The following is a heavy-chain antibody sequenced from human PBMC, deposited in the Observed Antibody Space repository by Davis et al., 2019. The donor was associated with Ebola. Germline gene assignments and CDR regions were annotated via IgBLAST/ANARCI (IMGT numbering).Heavy chain of an antibody. CDR2: ISAGVGAT. CDR3: ANPGQGYCSGGRCDY. CDR1: GFNFRNYA. D-gene: IGHD2-15*01. J-gene: IGHJ4*02. V-gene: IGHV3-23*01. Sequence: GESLKISCVFSGFNFRNYAMSWVRQAPGKGLEWVSGISAGVGATYYADSVRGRFTISRDNSKNTVDLQMKSLRVEDTAIYYCANPGQGYCSGGRCDYWGQGILVTVSS.